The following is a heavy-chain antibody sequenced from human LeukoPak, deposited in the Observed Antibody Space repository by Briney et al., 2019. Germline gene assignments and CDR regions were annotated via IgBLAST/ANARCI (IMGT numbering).Heavy chain of an antibody. Sequence: ASVKVSCKASGYTFSNYGISWVRQAPGQGLEWMGWISGYNGNTNYTQNLQGRVTMTTDTSTSTAYLELRSLRSDDTALYYCARVGHTIIRGAMDYWGQGTLVTVSS. V-gene: IGHV1-18*01. J-gene: IGHJ4*02. CDR3: ARVGHTIIRGAMDY. CDR2: ISGYNGNT. D-gene: IGHD3-10*01. CDR1: GYTFSNYG.